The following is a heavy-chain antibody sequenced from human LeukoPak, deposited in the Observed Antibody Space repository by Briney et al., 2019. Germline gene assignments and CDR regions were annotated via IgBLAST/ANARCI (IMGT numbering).Heavy chain of an antibody. Sequence: ASVTVSCKASGYTFTGYYMHWVRQAPGQGLEWMGWINPNSGGTNYAQKFQGRVTMTRDTSISIAYMELSRLRSDDTAVYYCARVDARNVEPPEVWGQGTTVTVSS. J-gene: IGHJ6*02. CDR2: INPNSGGT. CDR3: ARVDARNVEPPEV. D-gene: IGHD1-1*01. V-gene: IGHV1-2*02. CDR1: GYTFTGYY.